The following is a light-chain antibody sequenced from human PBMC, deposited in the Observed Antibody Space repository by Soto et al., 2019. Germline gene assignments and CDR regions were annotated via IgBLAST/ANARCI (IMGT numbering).Light chain of an antibody. Sequence: QSALTQPASVSGSPGQSITISCTGTSSDIGTYNLVSWYQHYPGKAPKLMIYEGIKRPSGVSNRFSGSKSGNTAFLTISGVQAEDEADYYCCSYAGSGTDNYVFGSGTKLTVL. CDR3: CSYAGSGTDNYV. CDR1: SSDIGTYNL. CDR2: EGI. J-gene: IGLJ1*01. V-gene: IGLV2-23*01.